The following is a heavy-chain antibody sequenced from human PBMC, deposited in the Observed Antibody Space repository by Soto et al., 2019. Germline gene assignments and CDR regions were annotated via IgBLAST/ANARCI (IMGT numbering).Heavy chain of an antibody. D-gene: IGHD1-26*01. V-gene: IGHV2-5*02. CDR2: IYWADDK. CDR1: GFSLSTSGVG. CDR3: VVRTSRWEDDDY. Sequence: QITLKESGPTLVKPTQTLTLTCTFSGFSLSTSGVGVGWIRQPPGKALEWLALIYWADDKRYSPSLKSRLTITKDTSKNQVVLTLTNMDPVDTATYYCVVRTSRWEDDDYWGQGTLVTVSS. J-gene: IGHJ4*02.